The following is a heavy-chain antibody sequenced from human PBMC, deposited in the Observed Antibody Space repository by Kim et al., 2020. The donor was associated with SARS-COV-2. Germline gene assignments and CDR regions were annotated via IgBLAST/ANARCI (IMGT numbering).Heavy chain of an antibody. CDR2: IYYSGST. CDR1: GGSISSYY. J-gene: IGHJ3*02. V-gene: IGHV4-59*13. D-gene: IGHD1-26*01. CDR3: ARDRGWELLNTDAFDI. Sequence: SETLSLTCTVSGGSISSYYWSWIRQPPGKGLEWIGYIYYSGSTNYNPSLKSRVTISVDTSKNQFSLKLSSVTAADTAVYYCARDRGWELLNTDAFDIWGQGTMVTVSS.